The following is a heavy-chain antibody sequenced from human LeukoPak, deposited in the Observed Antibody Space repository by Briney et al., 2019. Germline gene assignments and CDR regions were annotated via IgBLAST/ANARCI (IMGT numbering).Heavy chain of an antibody. Sequence: PGGSLRLSCAASGFTFISYAMSWVRQAPGKGLEWVSGISGSDGTTYYADSVKGRFTISIDNSRYTLYLQMNSLRAEDTAVYYCAKVVSSGYYATNFYYWGQGSLVTVSS. CDR1: GFTFISYA. V-gene: IGHV3-23*01. J-gene: IGHJ4*02. D-gene: IGHD3-22*01. CDR3: AKVVSSGYYATNFYY. CDR2: ISGSDGTT.